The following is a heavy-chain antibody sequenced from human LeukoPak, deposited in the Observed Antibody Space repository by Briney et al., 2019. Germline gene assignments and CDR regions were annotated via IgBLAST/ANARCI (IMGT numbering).Heavy chain of an antibody. D-gene: IGHD1-26*01. Sequence: GASVKVSCKASGGTFSSYTISWVRQAPGRGLEWMGRIIPILGIANYAQKFQGRVTITADKSTSTAYMELSSLRSEDTAVYYCARDGQWELPVPYYFDYWGQGTLVIASS. CDR2: IIPILGIA. J-gene: IGHJ4*02. CDR3: ARDGQWELPVPYYFDY. CDR1: GGTFSSYT. V-gene: IGHV1-69*04.